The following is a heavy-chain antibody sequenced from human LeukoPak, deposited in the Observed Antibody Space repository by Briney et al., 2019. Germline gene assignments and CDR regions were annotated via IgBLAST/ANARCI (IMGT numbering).Heavy chain of an antibody. CDR1: GFIFNTYV. V-gene: IGHV3-30*02. J-gene: IGHJ4*02. CDR2: IRYDGSNK. D-gene: IGHD1-26*01. CDR3: ARSYSLPEY. Sequence: GGSLRLSCAASGFIFNTYVMHWVRQAPGKGLEWLAFIRYDGSNKNYADSVKGRFTISRDNSKDMVYLQMNSLTTADTAVYYCARSYSLPEYWGQGTLVTVSS.